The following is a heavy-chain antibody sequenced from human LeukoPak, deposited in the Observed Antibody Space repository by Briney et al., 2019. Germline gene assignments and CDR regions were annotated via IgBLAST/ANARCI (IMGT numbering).Heavy chain of an antibody. CDR3: ARLAGTKFDY. D-gene: IGHD6-19*01. CDR2: IYPGDSDT. V-gene: IGHV5-51*01. J-gene: IGHJ4*02. Sequence: GASLQISCKGSGYSFTSYWIGWVRPVPGKGLEWMGIIYPGDSDTRYSPSFQGQVTISADKSISTAYLQWSSLKASDTAMYYCARLAGTKFDYWGQGTLVTVSS. CDR1: GYSFTSYW.